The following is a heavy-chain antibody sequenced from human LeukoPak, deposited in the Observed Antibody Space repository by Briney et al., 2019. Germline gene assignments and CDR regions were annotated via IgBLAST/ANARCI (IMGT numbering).Heavy chain of an antibody. V-gene: IGHV3-30*18. CDR3: AKEYPSSSWYGDYFDY. CDR2: ISYDGSNK. J-gene: IGHJ4*02. CDR1: GFTFSSYW. Sequence: PGGSLRLSCAASGFTFSSYWMTWVRQAPGKGLEWVAVISYDGSNKYYADSVKGRFTISRDNSKNTLYLQMNSLRAEDTAVYYCAKEYPSSSWYGDYFDYWGQGTLVTVSS. D-gene: IGHD6-13*01.